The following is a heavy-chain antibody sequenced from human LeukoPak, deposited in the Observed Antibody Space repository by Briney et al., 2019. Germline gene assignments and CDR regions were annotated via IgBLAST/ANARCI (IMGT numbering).Heavy chain of an antibody. J-gene: IGHJ6*02. CDR2: INNDGSST. D-gene: IGHD1-26*01. V-gene: IGHV3-74*01. Sequence: GGSLRLSCAASGFTFSSYWMHWVRQAPGKGLVWVSRINNDGSSTNYADSVEGRFTISRDNAKNTLYLQMNSLRAEDTAMYYCARDWDTDGMDVWGQGTTVTVSS. CDR1: GFTFSSYW. CDR3: ARDWDTDGMDV.